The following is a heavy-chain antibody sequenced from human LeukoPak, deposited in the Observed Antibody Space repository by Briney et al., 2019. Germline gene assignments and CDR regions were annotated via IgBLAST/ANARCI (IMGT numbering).Heavy chain of an antibody. J-gene: IGHJ4*02. CDR2: IIPIFGTA. D-gene: IGHD2-21*02. Sequence: GASVKVSCKASGYTFTSYGISWVRQAPGQGLEWMGGIIPIFGTANYAQKFQGRVTITADESTSTAYMELSSLRSEDTAVYYCARAVLAYCGGDCYHLLDYWGQGTLVTVSS. V-gene: IGHV1-69*13. CDR1: GYTFTSYG. CDR3: ARAVLAYCGGDCYHLLDY.